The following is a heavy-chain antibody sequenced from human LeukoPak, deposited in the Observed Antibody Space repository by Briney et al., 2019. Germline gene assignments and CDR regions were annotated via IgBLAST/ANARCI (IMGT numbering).Heavy chain of an antibody. Sequence: ASVKVSCKASGYTFTSYGISWVRQAPGQGLEWMGWISAYNGNTNYAQKLQGRVTMTTDTSTSTAYMELRSLRSGDTAVYYCARGKLAAAGRGLHFYYMDVWGKGTTVTVSS. D-gene: IGHD6-13*01. CDR2: ISAYNGNT. CDR3: ARGKLAAAGRGLHFYYMDV. V-gene: IGHV1-18*01. CDR1: GYTFTSYG. J-gene: IGHJ6*03.